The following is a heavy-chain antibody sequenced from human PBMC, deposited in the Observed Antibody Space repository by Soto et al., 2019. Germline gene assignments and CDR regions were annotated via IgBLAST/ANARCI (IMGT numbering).Heavy chain of an antibody. CDR2: ISYDGSNK. CDR1: GFTFSSYR. CDR3: AKDISPDTAMPYDY. J-gene: IGHJ4*02. Sequence: PGGFLRLSCAASGFTFSSYRRHWVRQAPGKGLEKVAVISYDGSNKYYADSVKGRFTISRDNSKNTLYLQMNSLRAEDTAVYYCAKDISPDTAMPYDYWGQGTLVTVSS. D-gene: IGHD5-18*01. V-gene: IGHV3-30*18.